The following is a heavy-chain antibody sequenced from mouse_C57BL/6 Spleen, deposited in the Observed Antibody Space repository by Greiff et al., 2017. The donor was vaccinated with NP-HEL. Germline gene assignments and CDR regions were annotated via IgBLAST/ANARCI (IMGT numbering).Heavy chain of an antibody. Sequence: EVQLVESGPVLVKPGASVKMSCKASGYTFTDYYMNWVKQSHGKSLEWIGVINPYNGGTSYNQKFKGKATLTVDKSSSTAYMELNSLTSEDSAVYYCERGIYTTGVASYYAMDYWGQGTSVTVSS. D-gene: IGHD1-1*01. CDR1: GYTFTDYY. CDR2: INPYNGGT. CDR3: ERGIYTTGVASYYAMDY. J-gene: IGHJ4*01. V-gene: IGHV1-19*01.